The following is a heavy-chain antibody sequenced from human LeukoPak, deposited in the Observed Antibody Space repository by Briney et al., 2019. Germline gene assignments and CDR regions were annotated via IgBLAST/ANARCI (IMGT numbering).Heavy chain of an antibody. CDR2: IRNKANSHTT. Sequence: GGSLRLSCAASGFTFSDHYMHWVRQAPGKGLEWVGRIRNKANSHTTEYTASVKDTFTISRDDSKNSLYLQMNSLKTEDTALYYCVTVSSFDYWGQGTLVTVSS. V-gene: IGHV3-72*01. CDR3: VTVSSFDY. CDR1: GFTFSDHY. J-gene: IGHJ4*02.